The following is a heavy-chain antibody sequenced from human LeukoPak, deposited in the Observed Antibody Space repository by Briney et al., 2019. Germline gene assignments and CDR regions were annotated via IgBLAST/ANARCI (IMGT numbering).Heavy chain of an antibody. V-gene: IGHV4-39*01. Sequence: PSETLSLTCTVSGGSISSSSYYWGWIRQPPGKGLEWIGSIYYSGSTYYNPSLKSRVTISVDTSKNQFSLKLSSVTAADTAVYFCASAVYFGDLTVFDTWGQGTLVTVSS. D-gene: IGHD3-10*01. CDR1: GGSISSSSYY. J-gene: IGHJ5*02. CDR2: IYYSGST. CDR3: ASAVYFGDLTVFDT.